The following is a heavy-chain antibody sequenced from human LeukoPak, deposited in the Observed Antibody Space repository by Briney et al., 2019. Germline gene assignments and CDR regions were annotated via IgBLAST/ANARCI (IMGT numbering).Heavy chain of an antibody. CDR2: IYYSGST. J-gene: IGHJ4*02. D-gene: IGHD5-12*01. CDR3: AGDGATSRFDY. Sequence: PSETLSLTCTVSGGSISSYYWSWIRQPPGKGLEWIGYIYYSGSTNYNPSLKSRVTISVDTSKSQFSRKLSSVTAADTAGYYCAGDGATSRFDYWGQGPLVTVSS. V-gene: IGHV4-59*01. CDR1: GGSISSYY.